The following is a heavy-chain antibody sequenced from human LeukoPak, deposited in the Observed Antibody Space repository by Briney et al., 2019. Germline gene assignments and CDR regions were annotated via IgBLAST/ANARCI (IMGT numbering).Heavy chain of an antibody. CDR1: GFTVSNNY. CDR2: IYSGGSA. D-gene: IGHD4-17*01. J-gene: IGHJ4*02. V-gene: IGHV3-66*01. Sequence: PGGSLRLSCAASGFTVSNNYMSWVRQAPGKGLEWVSVIYSGGSAYYADSVKGRFTISRDTSKNTVYLQMDSLRADDTAVYYCARAYYYGAFDYWGQGTLVTVSS. CDR3: ARAYYYGAFDY.